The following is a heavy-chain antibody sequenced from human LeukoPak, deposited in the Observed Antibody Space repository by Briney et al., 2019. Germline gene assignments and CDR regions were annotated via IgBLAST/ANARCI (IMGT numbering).Heavy chain of an antibody. Sequence: ASVKVSCKASGGTFSSYAISWVRQAPGQGLEWMGWINPNSGDTKYAQKFQGRVTMTRDTSISTAYMEVSRLRSDDTAVYYCARLYSGYGNNYYYMDVWGKGTTVTVSS. CDR3: ARLYSGYGNNYYYMDV. J-gene: IGHJ6*03. CDR1: GGTFSSYA. V-gene: IGHV1-2*02. CDR2: INPNSGDT. D-gene: IGHD5-12*01.